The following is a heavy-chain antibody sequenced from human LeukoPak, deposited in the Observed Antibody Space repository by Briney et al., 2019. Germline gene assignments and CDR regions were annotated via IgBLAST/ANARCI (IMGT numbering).Heavy chain of an antibody. V-gene: IGHV4-39*07. CDR1: GGSITTSTYF. CDR3: ARDSSASSRQGAFDI. D-gene: IGHD2-2*01. J-gene: IGHJ3*02. Sequence: SETLSLTCTVSGGSITTSTYFWGWIRQPPGKGLEWIGTIHYSGSTYYNPSLRSRVTISIDTSKNQFSLKLSSVTAADTAVYYCARDSSASSRQGAFDIWGQGTMVTVSS. CDR2: IHYSGST.